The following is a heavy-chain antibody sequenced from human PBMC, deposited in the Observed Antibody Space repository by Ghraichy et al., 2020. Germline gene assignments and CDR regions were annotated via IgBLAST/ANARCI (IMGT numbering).Heavy chain of an antibody. CDR2: INPNSGGT. CDR1: GYTFTGYY. D-gene: IGHD3-3*01. J-gene: IGHJ5*02. Sequence: ASVKVSCKASGYTFTGYYMHWVRQAPGQGLEWMGWINPNSGGTNYAQKFQGRVTMTRDTSISTAYMELSRLRSDDTAVYYCARGSPDYDFWSGYLTSWGQGTLVTVSS. CDR3: ARGSPDYDFWSGYLTS. V-gene: IGHV1-2*02.